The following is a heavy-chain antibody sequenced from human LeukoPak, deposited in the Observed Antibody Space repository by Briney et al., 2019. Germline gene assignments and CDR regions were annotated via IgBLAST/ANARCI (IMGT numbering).Heavy chain of an antibody. CDR2: IHHSGNS. CDR1: GASFTDYY. V-gene: IGHV4-59*01. CDR3: TRGHWGLQS. Sequence: PSETLSLTCTVSGASFTDYYWSWVRQSPGKGLEWISYIHHSGNSDYNPSLGSRVTTSLDTSKNQFSLNLISVTAADTAVYYCTRGHWGLQSWSQGTLVTVSS. J-gene: IGHJ5*02. D-gene: IGHD7-27*01.